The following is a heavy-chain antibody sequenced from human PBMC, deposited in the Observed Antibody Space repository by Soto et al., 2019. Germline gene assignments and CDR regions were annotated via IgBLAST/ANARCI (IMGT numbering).Heavy chain of an antibody. V-gene: IGHV3-66*01. CDR3: ARSQSNVRGYSYPGRFDY. Sequence: GGSLRLSCAASGFTVSSNYMSWVRQAPGKGLEWVSVIYSGGSTYYADSVKGRFTISRDNSKNTLYLQMNSLRAEDTAVYYCARSQSNVRGYSYPGRFDYWGQGTLVTVSS. CDR2: IYSGGST. D-gene: IGHD5-18*01. CDR1: GFTVSSNY. J-gene: IGHJ4*02.